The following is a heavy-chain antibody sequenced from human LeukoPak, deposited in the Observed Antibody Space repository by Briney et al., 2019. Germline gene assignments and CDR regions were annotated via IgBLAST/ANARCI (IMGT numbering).Heavy chain of an antibody. V-gene: IGHV1-69*04. J-gene: IGHJ4*02. Sequence: GSSVKVSCKASGGTFSSYAISWVRQAPGQGLEWMGRIIPIFGIASYAQKFQGRVTITADKSTSTAYMELSSLRSEDTAVYYCARERKWDYYDSSGYYRGVYFDYWGQGTLVTVSS. CDR2: IIPIFGIA. CDR1: GGTFSSYA. D-gene: IGHD3-22*01. CDR3: ARERKWDYYDSSGYYRGVYFDY.